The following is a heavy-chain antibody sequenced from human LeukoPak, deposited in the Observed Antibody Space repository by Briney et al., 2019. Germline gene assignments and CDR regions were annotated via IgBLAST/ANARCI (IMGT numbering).Heavy chain of an antibody. Sequence: PGGSLRLSCAASGFTFSGSAMHWVRQASGKGLEGLGRIRGKADNYATAYAASVKGRFTISRDDSKNTAYLQMNSLKTEDTALYYCTRQGSGQFAFDSWGQGTLVTVSS. CDR1: GFTFSGSA. CDR2: IRGKADNYAT. D-gene: IGHD3-10*01. J-gene: IGHJ4*02. V-gene: IGHV3-73*01. CDR3: TRQGSGQFAFDS.